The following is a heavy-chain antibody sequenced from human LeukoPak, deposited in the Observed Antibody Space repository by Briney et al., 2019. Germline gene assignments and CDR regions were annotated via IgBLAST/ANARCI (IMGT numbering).Heavy chain of an antibody. CDR1: GFTFDDYT. D-gene: IGHD3-22*01. V-gene: IGHV3-9*01. J-gene: IGHJ4*02. CDR3: AKAGLDSSGYYPFDY. Sequence: PGGSLRLSCAASGFTFDDYTMRWVRQAPGKGLEWVSGISWNSGSIGYADSVEGRFTISRDNAKNSLYLQMNSLRAEDTALYYCAKAGLDSSGYYPFDYWGQGTLVTVSS. CDR2: ISWNSGSI.